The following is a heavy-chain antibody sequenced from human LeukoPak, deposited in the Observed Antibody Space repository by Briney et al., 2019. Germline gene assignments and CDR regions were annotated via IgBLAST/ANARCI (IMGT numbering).Heavy chain of an antibody. CDR3: ARDGGTSSLYLLN. D-gene: IGHD6-6*01. J-gene: IGHJ4*02. Sequence: PGGSLRLSCAASGFTFSSNGMHWVRQAPGKGLEWVAFIQNDGNNKKYADSVKGRFTISRDNSKNTLYLQRNSLTAVHTAVSYSARDGGTSSLYLLNCGQGTLVTVSS. V-gene: IGHV3-30*02. CDR1: GFTFSSNG. CDR2: IQNDGNNK.